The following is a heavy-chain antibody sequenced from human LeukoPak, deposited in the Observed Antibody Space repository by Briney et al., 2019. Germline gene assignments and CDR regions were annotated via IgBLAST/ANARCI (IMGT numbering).Heavy chain of an antibody. CDR2: ISAYNGNT. D-gene: IGHD1-26*01. V-gene: IGHV1-18*01. CDR3: ARDYDYSGNFIDAFDI. J-gene: IGHJ3*02. CDR1: GYTFTSNG. Sequence: GASVKVSCKASGYTFTSNGISWVRQAPGQGLEWMGWISAYNGNTNYAQKVQGRVTMTTDTSTSTAYMELWSLRSDDTAVYYCARDYDYSGNFIDAFDIWGQGTMVTVSS.